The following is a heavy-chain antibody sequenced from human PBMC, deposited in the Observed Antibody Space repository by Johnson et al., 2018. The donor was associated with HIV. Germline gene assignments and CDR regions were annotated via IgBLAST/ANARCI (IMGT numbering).Heavy chain of an antibody. Sequence: QMQLVESGGGLVQSGGSLRLSCAASGFTFTSYGMHWVRQAPGKGLEWVAFIRYDGSNEYYTDSVKGRFTISRDNSKNTLHLQMNSLRTADTAIDYCARGRMGTIVMDLRGGAFDIWGQGTLVTVSS. V-gene: IGHV3-30*02. CDR1: GFTFTSYG. CDR3: ARGRMGTIVMDLRGGAFDI. D-gene: IGHD3-22*01. J-gene: IGHJ3*02. CDR2: IRYDGSNE.